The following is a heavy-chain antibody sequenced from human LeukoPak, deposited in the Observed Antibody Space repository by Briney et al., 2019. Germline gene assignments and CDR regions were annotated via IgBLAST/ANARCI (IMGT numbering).Heavy chain of an antibody. V-gene: IGHV3-30*02. CDR3: TRGLPYYYDSSGYPLDAFDI. CDR2: IRYDGSNK. J-gene: IGHJ3*02. D-gene: IGHD3-22*01. Sequence: GGSLRLSCAASGFTFSSYGMHWVRQAPGKGLEWVAFIRYDGSNKYYADSVKGRFTISRDNSKNTLYLQMNSLRAEDTAVYYCTRGLPYYYDSSGYPLDAFDIWGQGTLVTVSS. CDR1: GFTFSSYG.